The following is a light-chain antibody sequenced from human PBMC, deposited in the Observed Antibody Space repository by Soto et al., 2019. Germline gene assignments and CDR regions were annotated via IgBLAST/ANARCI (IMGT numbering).Light chain of an antibody. Sequence: EIVMTQSPATLSGSPGDTATLSCRASQSVSSNLAWYQQNPGQAPRLLIYGASTRATGVPTRFSGSGSGTEFTLTISSLQSEDFAIFYCQQYDQWPGTFGQGT. J-gene: IGKJ1*01. V-gene: IGKV3-15*01. CDR2: GAS. CDR1: QSVSSN. CDR3: QQYDQWPGT.